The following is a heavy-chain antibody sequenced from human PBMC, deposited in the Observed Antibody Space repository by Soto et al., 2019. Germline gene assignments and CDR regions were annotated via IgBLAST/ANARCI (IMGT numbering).Heavy chain of an antibody. D-gene: IGHD5-12*01. CDR3: AGGVATLLA. Sequence: EVQLVESGGGLVQLGGSLRLSCAASGFTISTYWRQWVRQVPGKGLVWVSRINSDGSTTSYADSVKGRFTISRDNAKNTLFLQMNSLRAEDTAVYYCAGGVATLLAWGQGTLVTVSS. CDR1: GFTISTYW. J-gene: IGHJ5*02. CDR2: INSDGSTT. V-gene: IGHV3-74*01.